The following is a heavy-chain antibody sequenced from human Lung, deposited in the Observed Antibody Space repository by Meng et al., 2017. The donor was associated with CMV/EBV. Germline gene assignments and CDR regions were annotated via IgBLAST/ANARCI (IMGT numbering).Heavy chain of an antibody. D-gene: IGHD6-13*01. Sequence: GYTFTKFGISWGRQAPGQGPEWMGWISTFDGNTNYAQKVQGRVTLTIDTSTSTVYMELRSLRSDDTAIYYCARDGGESTSWYYWFDPWGQGTLVTVSS. J-gene: IGHJ5*02. CDR1: GYTFTKFG. V-gene: IGHV1-18*01. CDR2: ISTFDGNT. CDR3: ARDGGESTSWYYWFDP.